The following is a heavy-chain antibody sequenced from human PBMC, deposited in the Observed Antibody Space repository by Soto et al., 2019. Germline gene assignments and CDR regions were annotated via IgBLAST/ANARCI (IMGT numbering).Heavy chain of an antibody. V-gene: IGHV3-23*01. CDR1: GFTFSIYP. J-gene: IGHJ5*02. CDR2: ISGSGDVS. CDR3: AKEIDHTVWGSESYPVP. Sequence: GGSLRLSCAASGFTFSIYPMTWVRQAPGKGLEWVSAISGSGDVSYYADSVKGRFTISRDNSKNTLYLQMNSLKAADTAVYYCAKEIDHTVWGSESYPVPWGQGTLVTVSS. D-gene: IGHD3-10*01.